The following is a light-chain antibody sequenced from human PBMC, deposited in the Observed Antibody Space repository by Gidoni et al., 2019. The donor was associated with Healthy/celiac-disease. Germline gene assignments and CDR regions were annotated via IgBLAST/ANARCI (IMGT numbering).Light chain of an antibody. V-gene: IGLV2-23*02. J-gene: IGLJ2*01. Sequence: QSALTQPAYVSGSPGQSITISCPGTGSDVGSYHLVSWYQQHTGKAPKLMIYEVSKRPSGVSYRFSGSKSGNTASLTISGLQAEDEADYYCCSYAGSSTLVFGGGTKLTVL. CDR3: CSYAGSSTLV. CDR2: EVS. CDR1: GSDVGSYHL.